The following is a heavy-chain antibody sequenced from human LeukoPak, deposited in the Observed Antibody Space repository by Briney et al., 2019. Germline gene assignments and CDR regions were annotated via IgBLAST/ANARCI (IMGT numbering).Heavy chain of an antibody. Sequence: WASVKVSCKASGGTFSSYAISWVRQAPGQGLEWMGGIIPIFGTANYAQKFQGRVTITADESTSTAYMELSSLRSEDTAVYYCASPYDYYDSSGYVVWGQGTLVTVSS. D-gene: IGHD3-22*01. CDR2: IIPIFGTA. V-gene: IGHV1-69*13. CDR3: ASPYDYYDSSGYVV. CDR1: GGTFSSYA. J-gene: IGHJ4*02.